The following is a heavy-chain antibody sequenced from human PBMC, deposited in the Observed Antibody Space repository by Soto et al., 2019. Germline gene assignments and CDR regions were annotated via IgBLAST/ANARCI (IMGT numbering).Heavy chain of an antibody. CDR1: GASVNTGDYY. D-gene: IGHD1-7*01. J-gene: IGHJ1*01. CDR2: IFYSGDT. Sequence: VQLQGSGPGLLKPSQTLSLTCTVSGASVNTGDYYWSYIRQPPGKGLEWLGYIFYSGDTYYNPSLKSRATISLNTSRNQFSLTLTSVTDADTALYYCVGTGTTDDSWGQGTLVTVSS. V-gene: IGHV4-30-4*01. CDR3: VGTGTTDDS.